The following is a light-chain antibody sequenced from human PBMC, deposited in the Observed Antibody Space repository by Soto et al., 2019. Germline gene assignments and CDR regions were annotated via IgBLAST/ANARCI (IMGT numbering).Light chain of an antibody. CDR1: QSLLHSNGYNY. CDR3: MQALQTPRT. Sequence: DIVMTQSPLSLPVTPGEPASISCRSSQSLLHSNGYNYLDWYLQKPGQSPQLLIYLGSNRASGVPDRFSGSGSGTAFTLKISRVEAEDVGVYYCMQALQTPRTFGQGTKLEIK. V-gene: IGKV2-28*01. J-gene: IGKJ2*01. CDR2: LGS.